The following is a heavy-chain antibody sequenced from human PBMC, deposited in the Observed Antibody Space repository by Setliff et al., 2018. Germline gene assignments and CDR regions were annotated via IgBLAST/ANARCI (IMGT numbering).Heavy chain of an antibody. Sequence: GGSLRLSCAASGFTFSSYWMHWVRQAPGRGLVWVSRINSDGSTTNYADSVKGRFTISRDNAKNTLYLQMNSLRAEETAVYYCVRGYCSSSSCYGTMGYWGQGALVTVSS. CDR3: VRGYCSSSSCYGTMGY. V-gene: IGHV3-74*01. J-gene: IGHJ4*02. D-gene: IGHD2-2*01. CDR1: GFTFSSYW. CDR2: INSDGSTT.